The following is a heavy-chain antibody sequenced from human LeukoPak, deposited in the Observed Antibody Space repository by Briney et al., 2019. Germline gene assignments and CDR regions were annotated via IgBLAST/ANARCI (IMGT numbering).Heavy chain of an antibody. CDR1: GFIFSNYR. CDR3: TRELAS. V-gene: IGHV3-48*01. J-gene: IGHJ5*02. Sequence: PGGSLRLSCAASGFIFSNYRMNWVRQAPGKGLEWVSYISSTSDTIYYVDSVKGRFTISRDNAKNSLYLQMNSLRVEDTAVHYCTRELASWGQGTLVTVSS. CDR2: ISSTSDTI.